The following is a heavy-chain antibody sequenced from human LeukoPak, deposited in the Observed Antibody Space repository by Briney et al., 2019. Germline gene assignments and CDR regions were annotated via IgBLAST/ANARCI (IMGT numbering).Heavy chain of an antibody. CDR3: AKDRELGPTRDDAFDI. CDR1: GFTFSSYG. V-gene: IGHV3-30*18. J-gene: IGHJ3*02. D-gene: IGHD1-26*01. Sequence: GGSLRLSCAASGFTFSSYGIHWVRQAPGQGLEWVAVISYDGSNKYYADSVKGRFSISRDNPKNTLYLQMNSLRPEDTAVYYCAKDRELGPTRDDAFDIWGQGTMVTVSS. CDR2: ISYDGSNK.